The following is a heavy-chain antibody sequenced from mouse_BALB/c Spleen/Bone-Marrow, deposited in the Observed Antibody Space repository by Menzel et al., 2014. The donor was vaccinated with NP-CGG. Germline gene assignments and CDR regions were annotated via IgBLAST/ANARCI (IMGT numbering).Heavy chain of an antibody. Sequence: DVQLQESGGGLVQPGGSLKLSCAASGFDFSRYWMSWVRQAPGKGLEWIGEINPDSKTINYSPSLKDKFIISRDNAKNTLYLQVNKVRSEDTALYYCARLGYYGGFAYWGQGTLVTVSA. CDR3: ARLGYYGGFAY. CDR1: GFDFSRYW. J-gene: IGHJ3*01. CDR2: INPDSKTI. D-gene: IGHD2-3*01. V-gene: IGHV4-1*02.